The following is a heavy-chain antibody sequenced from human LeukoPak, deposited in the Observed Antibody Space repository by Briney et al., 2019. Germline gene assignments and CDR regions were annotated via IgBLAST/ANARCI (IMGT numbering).Heavy chain of an antibody. CDR1: GFTFSSYA. D-gene: IGHD3-22*01. CDR2: ISGSGGST. CDR3: AKKRITMIVVVNPDAFDI. Sequence: PGGSLRLSCAASGFTFSSYAMSWVRQAPGKGLEWVSAISGSGGSTYYADSVKGRFTISRDNSKNTLYLQMNSLRAEDTAVYYCAKKRITMIVVVNPDAFDIWGRGTMVTVSS. V-gene: IGHV3-23*01. J-gene: IGHJ3*02.